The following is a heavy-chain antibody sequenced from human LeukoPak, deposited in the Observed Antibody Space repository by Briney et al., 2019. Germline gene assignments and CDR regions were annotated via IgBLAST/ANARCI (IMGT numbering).Heavy chain of an antibody. V-gene: IGHV4-61*02. CDR3: ARVNYYDSSGLNYRAFDI. CDR1: GGFINSGSYY. CDR2: IYTSGST. Sequence: PSETLSLTCTVSGGFINSGSYYWSWIRQPAGKGLEWIGRIYTSGSTNYNPSLKSRVTISVDTSKNQFSLKLSSVTAADTAVYYCARVNYYDSSGLNYRAFDIWGQGTMVTVSS. D-gene: IGHD3-22*01. J-gene: IGHJ3*02.